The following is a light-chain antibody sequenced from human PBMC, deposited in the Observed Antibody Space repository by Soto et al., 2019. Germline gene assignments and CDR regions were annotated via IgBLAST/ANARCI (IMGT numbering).Light chain of an antibody. J-gene: IGLJ1*01. V-gene: IGLV2-14*01. CDR3: SSYTSSSTYG. CDR2: DVS. Sequence: QSALTQPASVSGSPGQSIAISCTGTSSDVGGYEYVSWYQQHPGKAPKIMIYDVSNRPSGVSNRFSGSKSGNTASLTISWLQAEDEADYYCSSYTSSSTYGFGTGTKVTVL. CDR1: SSDVGGYEY.